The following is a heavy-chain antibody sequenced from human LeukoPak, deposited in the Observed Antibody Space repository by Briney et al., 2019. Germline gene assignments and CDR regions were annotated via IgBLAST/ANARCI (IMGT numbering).Heavy chain of an antibody. J-gene: IGHJ3*02. D-gene: IGHD3-22*01. V-gene: IGHV1-69*05. CDR2: IIPIFGTA. CDR1: GGTFSSYA. Sequence: AASVKVPCKASGGTFSSYAISWVRQAPGQGLEWMGGIIPIFGTANYAQKFQGRVTITTDESTSTAYMELSSLRSEDTAVYYCARDRYYDSSSYYPAAFDIWGQGTMVTVSS. CDR3: ARDRYYDSSSYYPAAFDI.